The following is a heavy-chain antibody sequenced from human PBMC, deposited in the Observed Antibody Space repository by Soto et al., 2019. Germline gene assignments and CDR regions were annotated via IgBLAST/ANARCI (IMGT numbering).Heavy chain of an antibody. V-gene: IGHV3-7*01. D-gene: IGHD3-10*01. Sequence: GGSLRLSCAASGFRFNFYWMTWVRQTPGKGLEWVANMGQDEDQAYYVDSVRGRFTVSRDNTKNLLYLQMDHLRVEDTAIYYCVKDDAGGYYGSTRQTGGDSGGQGTLVTVS. CDR2: MGQDEDQA. J-gene: IGHJ5*01. CDR1: GFRFNFYW. CDR3: VKDDAGGYYGSTRQTGGDS.